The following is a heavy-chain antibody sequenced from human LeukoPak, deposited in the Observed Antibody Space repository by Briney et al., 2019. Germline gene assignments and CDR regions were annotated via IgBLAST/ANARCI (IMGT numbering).Heavy chain of an antibody. CDR1: GYTFTSYG. CDR2: ISAYNGNT. Sequence: ASVKASCKASGYTFTSYGISWVRQAPGQGLEWMGWISAYNGNTNYAQKLQGRVTMTTDTSTSTAYMELRSLRSDDTAVYYCATHRGYCSSTSCQNELELDYWGQGTLVTVSS. V-gene: IGHV1-18*01. CDR3: ATHRGYCSSTSCQNELELDY. D-gene: IGHD2-2*03. J-gene: IGHJ4*02.